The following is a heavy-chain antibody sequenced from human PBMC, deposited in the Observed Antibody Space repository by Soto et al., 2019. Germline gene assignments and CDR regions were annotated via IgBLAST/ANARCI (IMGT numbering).Heavy chain of an antibody. CDR1: GYTLTELS. Sequence: ASVKVSCKVSGYTLTELSMHWVRQAPGKGLEWMGGFDPEDGETIYAQKFQGRVTMTEDTSTDTAYMELSSLRSEDTAVYYCATWGGVGATGRGDYYYGMDVWGQGTTVTVS. V-gene: IGHV1-24*01. CDR2: FDPEDGET. D-gene: IGHD1-26*01. J-gene: IGHJ6*02. CDR3: ATWGGVGATGRGDYYYGMDV.